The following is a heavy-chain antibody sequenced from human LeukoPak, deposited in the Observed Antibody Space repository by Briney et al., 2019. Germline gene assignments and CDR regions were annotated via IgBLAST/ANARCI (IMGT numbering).Heavy chain of an antibody. CDR2: IYYSGST. V-gene: IGHV4-39*01. CDR1: GGSLSGSSYY. Sequence: SETLSLTCTVSGGSLSGSSYYWGWIRQPPGKRLEWIGSIYYSGSTYYNPSLKSRVTIPVDTSKNQFSLKLSSVTAADTAVYYCARPNYYYGSGSYLYYFDYLGQGTLVTDSS. CDR3: ARPNYYYGSGSYLYYFDY. J-gene: IGHJ4*02. D-gene: IGHD3-10*01.